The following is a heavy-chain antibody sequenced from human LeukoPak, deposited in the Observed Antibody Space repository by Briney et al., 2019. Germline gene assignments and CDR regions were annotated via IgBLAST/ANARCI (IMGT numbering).Heavy chain of an antibody. CDR1: GFTFSSYA. Sequence: QSGGSLRLSCAASGFTFSSYAMSWVRQAPGKGLEWVLAISGSGGSTYYADSVKGRFTISRDNSKNTLYLQMNSLRAEDTAVYYCAKARGAAAGPNYFDYWGQGTLVTVS. CDR3: AKARGAAAGPNYFDY. CDR2: ISGSGGST. V-gene: IGHV3-23*01. J-gene: IGHJ4*02. D-gene: IGHD6-13*01.